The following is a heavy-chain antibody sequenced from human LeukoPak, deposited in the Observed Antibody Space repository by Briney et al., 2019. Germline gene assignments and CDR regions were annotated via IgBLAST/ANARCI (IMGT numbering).Heavy chain of an antibody. Sequence: GGSLRLSCAASGFTLSSNYMSWVRQAPGKGLEWVSVIYSGGRTYYADSVKGRFTISRDNSKNTLFLQMNSRRVEDTAVYFCARVYYGSGSLHYYYYYMDVWGKGTTVTISS. CDR3: ARVYYGSGSLHYYYYYMDV. V-gene: IGHV3-53*01. CDR2: IYSGGRT. J-gene: IGHJ6*03. D-gene: IGHD3-10*01. CDR1: GFTLSSNY.